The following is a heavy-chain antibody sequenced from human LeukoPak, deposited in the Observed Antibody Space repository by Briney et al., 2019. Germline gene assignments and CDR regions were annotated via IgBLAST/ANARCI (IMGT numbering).Heavy chain of an antibody. J-gene: IGHJ4*02. CDR2: IYYSGST. V-gene: IGHV4-59*08. Sequence: KPSETLSLTCTVSGGSISTYYWSWIRQPPGKGLEWIGYIYYSGSTNYNRSLKSRVTISLDTSKNQFSLRLTSVTAADTAVYYCARGADSSGYYSIFYFDYWGQGTLVTVSS. CDR1: GGSISTYY. CDR3: ARGADSSGYYSIFYFDY. D-gene: IGHD3-22*01.